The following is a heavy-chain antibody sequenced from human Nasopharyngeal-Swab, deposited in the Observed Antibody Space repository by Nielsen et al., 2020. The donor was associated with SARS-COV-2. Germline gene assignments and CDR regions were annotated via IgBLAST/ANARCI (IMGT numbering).Heavy chain of an antibody. Sequence: SETLSLTCTVSGGSISSGDYYWSWIRQPPGKGLEWIGYIYYSGSTYYNPSFKSRVTISVDTSKNQFSLKLSSVTAADTAVYYCARRGYGDLEFDYWGQGTLVTVSS. CDR1: GGSISSGDYY. CDR2: IYYSGST. J-gene: IGHJ4*02. CDR3: ARRGYGDLEFDY. V-gene: IGHV4-30-4*01. D-gene: IGHD4-17*01.